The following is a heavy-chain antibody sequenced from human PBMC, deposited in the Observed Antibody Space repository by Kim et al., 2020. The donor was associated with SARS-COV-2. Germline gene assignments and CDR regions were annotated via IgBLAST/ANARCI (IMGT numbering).Heavy chain of an antibody. CDR1: GFSVSFYY. V-gene: IGHV3-53*01. CDR3: AGDLSRHKGAGRTYGMDV. Sequence: GGSLRLSCTASGFSVSFYYMSWVRQAPGKGLEWVSLIYAGNDEYFSDSVKGRLPISRDNSRNTLYLQMNSLRVEDTAVYYCAGDLSRHKGAGRTYGMDVWGQETTVTVSS. J-gene: IGHJ6*02. D-gene: IGHD1-26*01. CDR2: IYAGNDE.